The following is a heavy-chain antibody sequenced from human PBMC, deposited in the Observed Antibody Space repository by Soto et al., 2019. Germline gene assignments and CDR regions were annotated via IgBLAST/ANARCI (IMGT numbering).Heavy chain of an antibody. J-gene: IGHJ6*02. V-gene: IGHV4-39*01. D-gene: IGHD3-10*01. CDR1: GGSISSRNYY. CDR2: IYYTGST. Sequence: PSETLSLTCSVSGGSISSRNYYWAWVRQPPGKGLEWIGSIYYTGSTLDSPSLKGRVTLSIDTSKRQVSLKLSSVTAADTGIYYCTRHRGILEVYGMDVWGQGTTVTVSS. CDR3: TRHRGILEVYGMDV.